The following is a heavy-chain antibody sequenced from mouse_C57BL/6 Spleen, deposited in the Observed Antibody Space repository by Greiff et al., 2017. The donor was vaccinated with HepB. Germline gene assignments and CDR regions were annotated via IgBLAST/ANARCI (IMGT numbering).Heavy chain of an antibody. V-gene: IGHV5-9-1*02. CDR1: GFTFSSYA. D-gene: IGHD1-2*01. CDR3: TRGDTTADYYAMDY. CDR2: ISSGGDYI. Sequence: EVKLVESGEGLVKPGGSLKLSCAASGFTFSSYAMSWVRQTPEKRLEWVAYISSGGDYIYYADTVKGRFTISRDNARNTLYLQMSSLKSEDTAMYYCTRGDTTADYYAMDYWGQGTSVTVSS. J-gene: IGHJ4*01.